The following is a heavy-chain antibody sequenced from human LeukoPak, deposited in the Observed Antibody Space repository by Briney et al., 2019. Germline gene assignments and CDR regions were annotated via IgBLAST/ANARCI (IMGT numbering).Heavy chain of an antibody. CDR2: IIPIFGTA. D-gene: IGHD6-19*01. CDR3: ARGGSGWYFDY. CDR1: GGTFSSYA. V-gene: IGHV1-69*13. Sequence: SVKASCKASGGTFSSYAISWVRQAPEQGLEWMGGIIPIFGTANYAQKFQGRVTITADESTSTAYMELSSLRSEDTAVYYCARGGSGWYFDYWGQGTLVTVSS. J-gene: IGHJ4*02.